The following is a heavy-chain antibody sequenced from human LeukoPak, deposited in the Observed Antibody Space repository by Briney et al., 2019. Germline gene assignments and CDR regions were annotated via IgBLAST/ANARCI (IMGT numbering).Heavy chain of an antibody. CDR3: ARALSSSTSGMTFDY. Sequence: GGSLRLSCAASGFTFSSYSMNWVRQAPGKGLEWVSSISSSSSYIYYADSVKGRFTISRDNAKNSLYLQMNSLRPEDTAVYYCARALSSSTSGMTFDYWGQGTLVTVSS. CDR1: GFTFSSYS. J-gene: IGHJ4*02. D-gene: IGHD2-2*01. CDR2: ISSSSSYI. V-gene: IGHV3-21*01.